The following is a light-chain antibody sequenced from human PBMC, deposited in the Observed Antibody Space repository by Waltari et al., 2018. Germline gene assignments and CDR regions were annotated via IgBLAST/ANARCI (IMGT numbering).Light chain of an antibody. CDR1: QIISRA. J-gene: IGKJ1*01. CDR2: DVS. V-gene: IGKV3-20*01. CDR3: QHYVRLPVT. Sequence: EIMLTQSPGTLSLSPGERATLSCRASQIISRALAWYQQKPGQAPRLLIYDVSTRASGIPDRFSGSGSGTDFSLTISRLEPEDFAVYYCQHYVRLPVTFGQWTKLEFK.